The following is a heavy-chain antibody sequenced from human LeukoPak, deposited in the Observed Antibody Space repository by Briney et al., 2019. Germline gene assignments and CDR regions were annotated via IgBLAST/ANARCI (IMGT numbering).Heavy chain of an antibody. CDR1: GDSISSYY. CDR2: IYTSGST. Sequence: PSETLSLTCTVSGDSISSYYWSWIRQPAGKGLEWIGRIYTSGSTNYNPSLKSRVTMSVDTSKNQFSLKLSSVTAADTAVYYCAREWELLRGGYYYYMDVWGKGTTVTISS. V-gene: IGHV4-4*07. D-gene: IGHD1-26*01. J-gene: IGHJ6*03. CDR3: AREWELLRGGYYYYMDV.